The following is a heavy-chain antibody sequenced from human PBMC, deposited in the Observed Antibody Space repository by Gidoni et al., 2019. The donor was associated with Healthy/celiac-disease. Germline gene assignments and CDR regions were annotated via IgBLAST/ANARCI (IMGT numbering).Heavy chain of an antibody. J-gene: IGHJ4*02. V-gene: IGHV4-59*01. CDR3: ARGGITMVRGVIIIPEHFDY. CDR1: GGSISSYS. D-gene: IGHD3-10*01. CDR2: IYYSGST. Sequence: QVQLQESGPGLVKPSETLSLTCPVSGGSISSYSWSWIRQPPGKGLEWIGYIYYSGSTNYNPSLKSRVTISVDTSKNQFSLKLSSVTAADTAVYYCARGGITMVRGVIIIPEHFDYWGQGTLVTVSS.